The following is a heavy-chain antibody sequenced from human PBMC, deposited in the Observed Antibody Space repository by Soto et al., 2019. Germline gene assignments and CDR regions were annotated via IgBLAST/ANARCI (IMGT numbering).Heavy chain of an antibody. CDR3: ARGMTTVHFDAFDI. Sequence: GASVKVSCKASGYTFTYRYLHWVRQAPGQALEWMGWITPFNGNTNYAQKFQDRVTITRDRSMSTAYMELSSLRSEDTAMYYCARGMTTVHFDAFDIWGQGTMVTVSS. CDR2: ITPFNGNT. V-gene: IGHV1-45*02. CDR1: GYTFTYRY. D-gene: IGHD4-17*01. J-gene: IGHJ3*02.